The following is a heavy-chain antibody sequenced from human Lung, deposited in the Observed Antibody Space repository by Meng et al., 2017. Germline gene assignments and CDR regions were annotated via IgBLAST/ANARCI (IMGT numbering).Heavy chain of an antibody. CDR2: ISAHSGNT. Sequence: QVQLVQSGAEVKKPGASVKVSCKTSGYTLTSHGISWVRQAPGQGLEWMGWISAHSGNTNYAQKIKGRVTMTTDTATSTVYMELRSLRPDDTAVYYCARGPYYYYDTTGYYNWFDPWGQGTLVTVSS. CDR1: GYTLTSHG. J-gene: IGHJ5*02. V-gene: IGHV1-18*04. CDR3: ARGPYYYYDTTGYYNWFDP. D-gene: IGHD3-22*01.